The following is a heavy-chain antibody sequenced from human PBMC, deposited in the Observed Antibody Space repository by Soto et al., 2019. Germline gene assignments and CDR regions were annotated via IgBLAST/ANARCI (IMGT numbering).Heavy chain of an antibody. CDR2: ISYDGSNK. Sequence: PGGSLRLSCAASGFTFSSYAMHWVRQAPGKGLEWVAVISYDGSNKYYADSVKGRFTISRDSSKNTLYLQMNSLRAEDTAVYYCAKGGRVTARDYWGQGTLVTVSS. J-gene: IGHJ4*02. V-gene: IGHV3-30-3*01. D-gene: IGHD2-21*02. CDR1: GFTFSSYA. CDR3: AKGGRVTARDY.